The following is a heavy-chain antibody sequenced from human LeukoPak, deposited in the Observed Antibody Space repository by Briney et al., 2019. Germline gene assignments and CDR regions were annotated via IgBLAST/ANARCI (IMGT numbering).Heavy chain of an antibody. Sequence: SETLSLTCTVSGGSISSSSYYWGWIRQPPGKGLEWIGNIYYSGTTYCSPSLKSRVTISVDTSKNQFSLRLSSVTAADTAVYYCATIDDSSGYYYFAYWGQGTLATVSS. CDR2: IYYSGTT. D-gene: IGHD3-22*01. J-gene: IGHJ4*02. CDR3: ATIDDSSGYYYFAY. V-gene: IGHV4-39*01. CDR1: GGSISSSSYY.